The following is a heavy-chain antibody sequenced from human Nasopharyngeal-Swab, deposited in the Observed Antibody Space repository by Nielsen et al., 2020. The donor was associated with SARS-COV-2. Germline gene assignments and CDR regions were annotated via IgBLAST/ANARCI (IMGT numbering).Heavy chain of an antibody. CDR2: IDKDGGEK. D-gene: IGHD2/OR15-2a*01. J-gene: IGHJ6*02. CDR3: ARALTLRNYYYGMDV. CDR1: GFIFSTYW. Sequence: GESLKISCAASGFIFSTYWMTWVRQAPGKGLEWVANIDKDGGEKYYVDSVKGRFTISRDNAKNSLYLQMNSLRAEDTAVYYCARALTLRNYYYGMDVWGQGTTVTVSS. V-gene: IGHV3-7*01.